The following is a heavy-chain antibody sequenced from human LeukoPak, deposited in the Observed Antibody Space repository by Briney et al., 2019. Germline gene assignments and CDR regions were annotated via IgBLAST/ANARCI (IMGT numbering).Heavy chain of an antibody. D-gene: IGHD1-26*01. CDR1: GFTFRSYS. CDR3: ARDGGSYSLDY. J-gene: IGHJ4*02. Sequence: GGSLRLSCAASGFTFRSYSMHWVRQAPGKGLEWVAFIHSDGGDKYYADSVQGRFTISRDNSKNTVFLQMNSLRGEDTAVYYCARDGGSYSLDYWGQGTLVTDSS. V-gene: IGHV3-30*02. CDR2: IHSDGGDK.